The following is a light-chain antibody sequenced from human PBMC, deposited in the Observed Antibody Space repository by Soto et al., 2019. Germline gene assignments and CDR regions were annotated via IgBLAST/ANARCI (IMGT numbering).Light chain of an antibody. CDR2: AAS. CDR1: QSISSY. CDR3: QQSYSTPST. Sequence: DIQMTQSPSSLSASVGDRVTITCRASQSISSYLNWYQQKPGKAPKLLIYAASSLQSGVPSRFSGSGSGTDFTLTISRLQPEDFETYYCQQSYSTPSTFGQGTKVDIK. J-gene: IGKJ1*01. V-gene: IGKV1-39*01.